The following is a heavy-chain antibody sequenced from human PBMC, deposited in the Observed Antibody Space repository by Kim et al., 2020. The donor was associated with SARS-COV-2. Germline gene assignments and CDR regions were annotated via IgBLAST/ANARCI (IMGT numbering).Heavy chain of an antibody. CDR1: GGSFSGYY. D-gene: IGHD3-3*01. V-gene: IGHV4-34*01. CDR2: INHSGST. CDR3: ARGYDFWSGYDFDY. Sequence: ETLSLTCAVYGGSFSGYYWSWIRQPPGKGLEWIGEINHSGSTNYNPSLKSRVTISVDTSKNQFSLKLSSVTAADTAVYYCARGYDFWSGYDFDYWGQGTLVTVSS. J-gene: IGHJ4*02.